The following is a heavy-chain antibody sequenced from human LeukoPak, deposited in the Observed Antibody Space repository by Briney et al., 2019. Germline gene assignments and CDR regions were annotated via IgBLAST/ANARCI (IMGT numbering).Heavy chain of an antibody. CDR2: IKEDGSTI. CDR1: RFTFSNFW. V-gene: IGHV3-7*01. Sequence: GGSLRLSCAASRFTFSNFWMSWVRQAPGKGLEWVADIKEDGSTILFVDSMRGRFTISRDNAKNSLYLQMNSLRVEDTGVYYCVRDPGWGAIDYWGRGILVTVTS. J-gene: IGHJ4*02. CDR3: VRDPGWGAIDY. D-gene: IGHD7-27*01.